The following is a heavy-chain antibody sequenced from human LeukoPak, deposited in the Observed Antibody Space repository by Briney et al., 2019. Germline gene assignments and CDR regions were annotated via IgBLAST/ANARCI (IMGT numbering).Heavy chain of an antibody. J-gene: IGHJ4*02. V-gene: IGHV1-69*13. Sequence: ASVKVSCKASGGTFSSYAISWVRQAPGQGLEWMGGIIPIFGTANYAQKFQGRVTITADESTSTAYMELSSLRSEDTAVYYCASHNYDFWSGYFDYWGQGTLVTVSS. CDR1: GGTFSSYA. D-gene: IGHD3-3*01. CDR3: ASHNYDFWSGYFDY. CDR2: IIPIFGTA.